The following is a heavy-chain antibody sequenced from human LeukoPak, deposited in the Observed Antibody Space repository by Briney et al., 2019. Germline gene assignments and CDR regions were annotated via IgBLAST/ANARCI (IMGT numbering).Heavy chain of an antibody. CDR2: IYHSGST. Sequence: SQTLSLTCAVSGGSISSGGYSWSWIRQPPGKGLEWIGYIYHSGSTYYNPSLKSRVTISVDRSKNQFSLKLSSVTAADTAVYFCAGDSTRDAFDIWGQGTMVTVSS. CDR3: AGDSTRDAFDI. J-gene: IGHJ3*02. V-gene: IGHV4-30-2*01. D-gene: IGHD6-13*01. CDR1: GGSISSGGYS.